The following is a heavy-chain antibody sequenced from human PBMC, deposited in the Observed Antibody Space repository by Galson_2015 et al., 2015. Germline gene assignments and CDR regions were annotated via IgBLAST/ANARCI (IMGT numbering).Heavy chain of an antibody. CDR3: ARAPSYCSSTSCRPPAFDI. CDR2: IYSGGST. V-gene: IGHV3-53*01. D-gene: IGHD2-2*01. Sequence: SLRLSCAASGFTVSSNYMSWVRQAPGKGLEWVSVIYSGGSTYYADSVKGRFTISRDNSKNTLYLQMNSLRAEDTAVYYCARAPSYCSSTSCRPPAFDIWGQGTMVTVSS. CDR1: GFTVSSNY. J-gene: IGHJ3*02.